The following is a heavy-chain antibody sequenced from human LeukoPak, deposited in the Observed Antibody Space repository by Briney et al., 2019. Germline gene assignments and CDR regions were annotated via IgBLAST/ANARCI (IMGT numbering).Heavy chain of an antibody. D-gene: IGHD3-3*01. CDR1: GLTFSSYA. CDR2: ISYDGSNK. Sequence: GGSLRLSCAASGLTFSSYAMHWVRQAPGKGLEWVAVISYDGSNKYYADSVKGRFTISRDNSKNTLYLQMNSLRAEDTAVYYCARAGVLEWLSNFDYWGQGTLVTVSS. V-gene: IGHV3-30*04. J-gene: IGHJ4*02. CDR3: ARAGVLEWLSNFDY.